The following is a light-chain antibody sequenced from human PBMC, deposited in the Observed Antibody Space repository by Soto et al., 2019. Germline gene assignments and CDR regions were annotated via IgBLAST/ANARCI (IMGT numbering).Light chain of an antibody. Sequence: EIVLTQSPATLSLSPGERATISCRASQSVGSFLAWYQQKSGQTPRLLIYDASNRAPGIPARFGGSGSGTDFTLTISSLEPEDFAVYYCQHRSNWLGTFGPGTKVDIK. CDR1: QSVGSF. J-gene: IGKJ3*01. CDR2: DAS. CDR3: QHRSNWLGT. V-gene: IGKV3-11*01.